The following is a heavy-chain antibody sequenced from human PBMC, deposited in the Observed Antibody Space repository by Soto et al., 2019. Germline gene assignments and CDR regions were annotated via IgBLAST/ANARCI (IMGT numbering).Heavy chain of an antibody. CDR2: IYPADSDT. J-gene: IGHJ5*02. CDR1: GYRFSDYW. Sequence: PGESLKISCKGSGYRFSDYWIGWVRQVPGKGLEWMGIIYPADSDTRYSPSFQGQVALSVDASISPAYLQSDSLTASDTAIEYCARSPLGYFAWVLSYQDVWVDPWGQGPLITDSS. V-gene: IGHV5-51*01. CDR3: ARSPLGYFAWVLSYQDVWVDP. D-gene: IGHD3-9*01.